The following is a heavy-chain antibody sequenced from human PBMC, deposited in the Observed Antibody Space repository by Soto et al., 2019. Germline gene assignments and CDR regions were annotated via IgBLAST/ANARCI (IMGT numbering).Heavy chain of an antibody. CDR2: IYYSGST. V-gene: IGHV4-39*01. Sequence: PSETLSLTCTVSGGSISSSSYYWGWIRQPPGKGVEWIGSIYYSGSTYYNPSLKSRVTISVDTSKNQFSLKLSSVTAADTAVYYCARHVPTRVPAAIGYYYYYMDVWGKGTTVTV. CDR3: ARHVPTRVPAAIGYYYYYMDV. CDR1: GGSISSSSYY. J-gene: IGHJ6*03. D-gene: IGHD2-2*01.